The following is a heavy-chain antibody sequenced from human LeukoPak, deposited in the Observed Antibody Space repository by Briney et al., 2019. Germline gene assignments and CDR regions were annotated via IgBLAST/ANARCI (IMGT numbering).Heavy chain of an antibody. Sequence: GRSMTLSSAASGLTFSSYEMNWVRQAPGKGLEWVSYISSSGSTIYYADSEKGRSITSRDTAKNSMYLQKNSVLDEDTAVYDCGRAGSSWYGMDVWGKGTTVTVSS. D-gene: IGHD6-13*01. V-gene: IGHV3-48*03. CDR3: GRAGSSWYGMDV. CDR1: GLTFSSYE. J-gene: IGHJ6*04. CDR2: ISSSGSTI.